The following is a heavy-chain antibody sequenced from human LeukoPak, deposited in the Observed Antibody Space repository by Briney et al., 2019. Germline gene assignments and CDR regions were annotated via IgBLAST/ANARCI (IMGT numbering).Heavy chain of an antibody. CDR2: IVGSGGST. CDR3: AKWGDYDILTGYYDSDY. D-gene: IGHD3-9*01. J-gene: IGHJ4*02. Sequence: GGSLRLSCASSGFTFSNYAMSWVRQAPGKGLEWVSGIVGSGGSTYYADSVKGRFTISRDNPKNTLYLQMNSLRAEDTAVYYCAKWGDYDILTGYYDSDYWGQGTLVTVSS. CDR1: GFTFSNYA. V-gene: IGHV3-23*01.